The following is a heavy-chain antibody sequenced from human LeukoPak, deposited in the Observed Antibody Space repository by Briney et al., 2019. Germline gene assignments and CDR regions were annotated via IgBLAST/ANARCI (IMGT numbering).Heavy chain of an antibody. CDR3: TRHYDILTGYYGGAFDI. CDR1: GFSFNTYW. D-gene: IGHD3-9*01. J-gene: IGHJ3*02. Sequence: GQSLRLSCSASGFSFNTYWMNWVRQASGKGLEWVGRIITKANSYATAYAASVKGRFTISRDDSKNTAYLQMNSLKTEDTAVYYCTRHYDILTGYYGGAFDIWGQGTMVTVS. CDR2: IITKANSYAT. V-gene: IGHV3-73*01.